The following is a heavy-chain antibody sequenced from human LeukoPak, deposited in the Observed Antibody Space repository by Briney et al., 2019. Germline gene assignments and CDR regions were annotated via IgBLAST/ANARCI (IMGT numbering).Heavy chain of an antibody. D-gene: IGHD3-10*01. Sequence: GGSLRLSCAASGFTFSSYGMHWVRQAPGKGLEWVAFIRYDGSNKYYADSVKGRFTISRDNSKNTLYLQMNSLRAEDTAVYYCATDRNYYGSGKGYWGQGTLVTVSS. V-gene: IGHV3-30*02. CDR3: ATDRNYYGSGKGY. CDR1: GFTFSSYG. CDR2: IRYDGSNK. J-gene: IGHJ4*02.